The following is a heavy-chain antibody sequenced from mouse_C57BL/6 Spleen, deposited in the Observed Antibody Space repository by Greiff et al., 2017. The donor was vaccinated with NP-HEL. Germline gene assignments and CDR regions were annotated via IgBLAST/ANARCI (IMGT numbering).Heavy chain of an antibody. CDR2: ISSGSSTI. D-gene: IGHD2-4*01. Sequence: DVQLVESGGGLVKPGGSLKLSCAASGFTFSDYGMHWVRQAPEKGLEWVAYISSGSSTIYYADTVKGRFTISRDKAKNTLFLQMTSLRSEDTDRDYCARGLPIYYYYDYAMDYRGQGTSVTVSS. CDR3: ARGLPIYYYYDYAMDY. J-gene: IGHJ4*01. V-gene: IGHV5-17*01. CDR1: GFTFSDYG.